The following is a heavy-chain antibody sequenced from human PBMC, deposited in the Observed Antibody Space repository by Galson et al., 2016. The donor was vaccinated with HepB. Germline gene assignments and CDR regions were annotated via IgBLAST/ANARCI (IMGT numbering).Heavy chain of an antibody. D-gene: IGHD6-6*01. Sequence: QSGAEVKKPGESLKISCKGSGYSFTTYWIAWVRRMPGKGLEWMGIIYPGDSDTRYSPSFQGQVTISSDKSISTAYLQWISLKASDTAMYDCVMPVAVRHRDGDDCGQGTLVTVSA. CDR2: IYPGDSDT. V-gene: IGHV5-51*01. J-gene: IGHJ4*02. CDR3: VMPVAVRHRDGDD. CDR1: GYSFTTYW.